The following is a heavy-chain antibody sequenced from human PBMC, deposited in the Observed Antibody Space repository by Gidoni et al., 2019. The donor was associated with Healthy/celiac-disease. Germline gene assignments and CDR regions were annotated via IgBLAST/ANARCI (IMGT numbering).Heavy chain of an antibody. Sequence: QVQLVPSGAAVKKPGSSVKVSCKASGGTFSSYAISWVRQAPGQGLEWMGGIIPIFGTANYAQKFQGRVTITADESTSTAYMELSSLRSEDTAVYYCARDVEYSSSSTLGYWGQGTLVTVSS. CDR1: GGTFSSYA. CDR2: IIPIFGTA. CDR3: ARDVEYSSSSTLGY. V-gene: IGHV1-69*01. D-gene: IGHD6-6*01. J-gene: IGHJ4*02.